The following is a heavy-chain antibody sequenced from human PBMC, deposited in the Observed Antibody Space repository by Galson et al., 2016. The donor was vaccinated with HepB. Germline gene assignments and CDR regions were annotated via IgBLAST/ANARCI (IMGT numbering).Heavy chain of an antibody. J-gene: IGHJ4*02. CDR3: TTTLLEWLLLGFDN. V-gene: IGHV3-15*01. Sequence: SLRLSCAASGFTFSNAWISWVRQAPGKGLEWVGRIKTKTDGGTTDYAAPVKGRFTISRDDSKNTLYLQMNSLKTEDSAVYYCTTTLLEWLLLGFDNWGQGTLVTVSS. CDR2: IKTKTDGGTT. CDR1: GFTFSNAW. D-gene: IGHD3-3*01.